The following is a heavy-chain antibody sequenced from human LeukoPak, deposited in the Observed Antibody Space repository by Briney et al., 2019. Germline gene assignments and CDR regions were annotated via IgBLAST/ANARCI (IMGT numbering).Heavy chain of an antibody. D-gene: IGHD6-13*01. CDR2: IKQDGSEK. V-gene: IGHV3-7*01. CDR3: ARDRPGKAAAGPLNWFDP. CDR1: GFTFSSYW. Sequence: AGGSLRLSCAASGFTFSSYWMSWVRQAPGKGLEWVANIKQDGSEKYYVDSVKGRFTISRDNAKNSLCLQMNSLRAEDTAVYYCARDRPGKAAAGPLNWFDPWGQGTLVTVSS. J-gene: IGHJ5*02.